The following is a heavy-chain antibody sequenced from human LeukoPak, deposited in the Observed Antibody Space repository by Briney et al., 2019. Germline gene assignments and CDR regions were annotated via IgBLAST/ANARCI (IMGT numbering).Heavy chain of an antibody. D-gene: IGHD6-19*01. CDR2: LRSDGSNK. V-gene: IGHV3-30*02. J-gene: IGHJ4*02. Sequence: GGSLRLSCAASGFTFSSYGMHWVRQAPGKGLEGVALLRSDGSNKYYADSVKGRFTISRDNAKNSLYLQMNSLRAEDTAVYYCASFSSGWSSNYFDYWGQGTLVTVSS. CDR1: GFTFSSYG. CDR3: ASFSSGWSSNYFDY.